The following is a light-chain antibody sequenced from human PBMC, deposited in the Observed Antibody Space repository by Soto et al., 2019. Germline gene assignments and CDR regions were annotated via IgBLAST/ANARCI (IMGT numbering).Light chain of an antibody. Sequence: QSVLTQPPSVSGAPGQRVTISCPGSSSNIGAHYDVHWYQQLPGTAPKLLISGNSNRPSGVPDRFSGSKSGTSASLAITGLQAEDEADYYCQSYDHSRSVYVVGTGTKLTVL. CDR2: GNS. CDR3: QSYDHSRSVYV. J-gene: IGLJ1*01. CDR1: SSNIGAHYD. V-gene: IGLV1-40*01.